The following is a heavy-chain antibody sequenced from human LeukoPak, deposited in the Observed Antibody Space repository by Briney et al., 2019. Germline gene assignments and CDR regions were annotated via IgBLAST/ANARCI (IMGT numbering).Heavy chain of an antibody. V-gene: IGHV3-23*01. CDR3: AKLLRAGRLLTISLDS. D-gene: IGHD3-10*01. CDR2: ISGSGGAT. CDR1: GFTFSNYA. Sequence: PGGSLRLSCAASGFTFSNYAMSWVRQAPGKGLEWVSAISGSGGATHYADSVKGRFTISRDNSKNTVYLQLNSLRAEDTAVYYCAKLLRAGRLLTISLDSWGQGTLVTVSS. J-gene: IGHJ4*02.